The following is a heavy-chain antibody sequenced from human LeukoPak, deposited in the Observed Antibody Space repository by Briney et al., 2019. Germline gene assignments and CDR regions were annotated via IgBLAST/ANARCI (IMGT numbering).Heavy chain of an antibody. J-gene: IGHJ4*02. V-gene: IGHV1-46*01. CDR1: EYTFSNNH. CDR3: ASEFSATYRFDY. CDR2: IFSDSGRI. Sequence: ASVKASCKAPEYTFSNNHMHWVRQSPGQGLEWMGIIFSDSGRIRYAQKFQGRVTMTRDTATSTVYMELTSLRSEDTAVYYCASEFSATYRFDYWGQGTLVTVSS. D-gene: IGHD1-26*01.